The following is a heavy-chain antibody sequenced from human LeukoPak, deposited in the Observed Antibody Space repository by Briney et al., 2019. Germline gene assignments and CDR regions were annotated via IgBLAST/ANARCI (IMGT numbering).Heavy chain of an antibody. CDR3: AGGGNSYYFDY. V-gene: IGHV1-8*01. Sequence: ASVTVSCKASGYPFTSYNINWVRQATGQGLEWMGWMSPNSGNAGYSQKLQGRVTMTTDTSTSTAYMELRSLRSDDTAVYYCAGGGNSYYFDYWGQGTLVTVSS. J-gene: IGHJ4*02. CDR1: GYPFTSYN. D-gene: IGHD4-23*01. CDR2: MSPNSGNA.